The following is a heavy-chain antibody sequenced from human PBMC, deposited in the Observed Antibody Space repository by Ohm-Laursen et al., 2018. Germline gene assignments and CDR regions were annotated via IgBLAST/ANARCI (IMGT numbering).Heavy chain of an antibody. Sequence: SLRLSCAASGFTFSSYDMTWVRQAPGKGLEWVSGISDGGDSTYYADSVEGRFTISRDNSKNTLFLQMNSLRAEDTALYYCANSRGWSRGTNAFDIWGQGTVVTVSS. V-gene: IGHV3-23*01. CDR1: GFTFSSYD. CDR3: ANSRGWSRGTNAFDI. J-gene: IGHJ3*02. D-gene: IGHD6-19*01. CDR2: ISDGGDST.